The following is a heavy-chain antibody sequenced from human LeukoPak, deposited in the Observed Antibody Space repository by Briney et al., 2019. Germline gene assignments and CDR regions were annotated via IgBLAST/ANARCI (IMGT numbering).Heavy chain of an antibody. CDR1: GGSISSYY. D-gene: IGHD1-1*01. J-gene: IGHJ4*02. Sequence: ASETLSLTCTVSGGSISSYYWSWIRQPPGKGLEWIGYIYYSGSTNYNPSLKSRVTISVDTSKNRFSLKLSSVTAADTAVYYCARASTKLGLDYWGQGTLVTVSS. CDR3: ARASTKLGLDY. CDR2: IYYSGST. V-gene: IGHV4-59*01.